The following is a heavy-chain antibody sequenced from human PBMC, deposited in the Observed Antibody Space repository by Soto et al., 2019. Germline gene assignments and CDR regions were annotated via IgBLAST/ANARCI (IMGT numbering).Heavy chain of an antibody. Sequence: EVQLVESGGGLVKPGGSLRLSCAGSGFTFSSYMMNWVRQAPGKGLEWVASISSGSSYIYYADALKGRFTISRDDAKSSVNLQMKRLGEEDTGGDFWVGGSLMRTSWGQGARVTVSS. CDR3: VGGSLMRTS. CDR2: ISSGSSYI. J-gene: IGHJ5*02. D-gene: IGHD3-3*01. V-gene: IGHV3-21*01. CDR1: GFTFSSYM.